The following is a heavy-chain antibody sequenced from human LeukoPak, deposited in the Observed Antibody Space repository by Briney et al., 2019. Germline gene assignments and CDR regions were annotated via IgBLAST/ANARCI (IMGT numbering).Heavy chain of an antibody. CDR1: GYTFTSYG. CDR3: ARASYCSSTSCYFTKYNWFDP. J-gene: IGHJ5*02. CDR2: ISAYNGNT. D-gene: IGHD2-2*01. Sequence: ASVKVSCKASGYTFTSYGISWVRQAPGQGLEWMGWISAYNGNTNYVQKLQGRVTMTTDTSTSTAYMELRSLRSDDTAVYYCARASYCSSTSCYFTKYNWFDPWGQGTLVTVSS. V-gene: IGHV1-18*01.